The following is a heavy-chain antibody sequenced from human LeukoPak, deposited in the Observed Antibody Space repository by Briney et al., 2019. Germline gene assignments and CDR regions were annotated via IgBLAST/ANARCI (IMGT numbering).Heavy chain of an antibody. D-gene: IGHD6-6*01. CDR1: GGSFSGYY. CDR3: ARTAARRFDY. V-gene: IGHV4-34*01. Sequence: SETLSLTCAAYGGSFSGYYWSWIRQPPGKGLEWIGEINHSGSTNYNPSLKSRVTISVDTSKNQFSLKLSSVTAADTAVYYCARTAARRFDYWGQGTLVTVSS. CDR2: INHSGST. J-gene: IGHJ4*02.